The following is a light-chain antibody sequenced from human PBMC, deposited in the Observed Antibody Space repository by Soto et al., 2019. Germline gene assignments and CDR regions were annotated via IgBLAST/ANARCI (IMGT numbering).Light chain of an antibody. J-gene: IGKJ1*01. V-gene: IGKV3-20*01. CDR1: QTVSSIY. CDR3: QQYHSSLWT. CDR2: NGS. Sequence: EIVLTQSPGTLSLSPGERATLSCRASQTVSSIYLAWYQQKPGQAPRLLIYNGSSRATGIPDRFSGSGSGTDFSLTISRLEPEDFAVYYCQQYHSSLWTFGQGTPWDIK.